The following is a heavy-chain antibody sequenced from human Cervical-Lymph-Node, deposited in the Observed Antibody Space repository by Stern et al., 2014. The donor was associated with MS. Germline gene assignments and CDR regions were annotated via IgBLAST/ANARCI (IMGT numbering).Heavy chain of an antibody. Sequence: VQLVQSGAEVQKPGSSVKVSCKASGDTFSSYAINWVRQAPGQGLEWMGGITPVSGTTNYAQKFQGRGTITADNSTNTADMELMTRRSEDTAVYYCARGGGLGGYFDYWGQGTLVSVSS. CDR2: ITPVSGTT. CDR1: GDTFSSYA. J-gene: IGHJ4*02. D-gene: IGHD3/OR15-3a*01. CDR3: ARGGGLGGYFDY. V-gene: IGHV1-69*06.